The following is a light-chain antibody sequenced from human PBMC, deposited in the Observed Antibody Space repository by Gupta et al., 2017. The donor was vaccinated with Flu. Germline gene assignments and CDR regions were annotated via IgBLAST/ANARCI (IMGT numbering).Light chain of an antibody. CDR2: AAS. V-gene: IGKV1-16*02. J-gene: IGKJ5*01. CDR3: QQDHSDPLT. Sequence: DIQMTQSPSSLSASVGDRVTITCRASQGINNNLAWYQQKPGNAPKSLIYAASRLGSGVPSKFSGSGFGTDFTLTISSLQPEDFATYYCQQDHSDPLTFGEGTQMEIK. CDR1: QGINNN.